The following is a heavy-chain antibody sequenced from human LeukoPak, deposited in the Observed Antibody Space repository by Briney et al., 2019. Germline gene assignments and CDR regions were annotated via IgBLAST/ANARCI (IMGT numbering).Heavy chain of an antibody. V-gene: IGHV4-4*09. D-gene: IGHD3-3*01. CDR1: GGSISSYY. Sequence: SEPLSLTCTVSGGSISSYYWSWIRQPPGKGLEWIGYIYTSGSTNYNPSLKSRVTISVDTSKNQFSLKLSSVTAADTAVYYCETCARSYDFWSGNYYYYMDVWGKGTTVTVSS. J-gene: IGHJ6*03. CDR2: IYTSGST. CDR3: ETCARSYDFWSGNYYYYMDV.